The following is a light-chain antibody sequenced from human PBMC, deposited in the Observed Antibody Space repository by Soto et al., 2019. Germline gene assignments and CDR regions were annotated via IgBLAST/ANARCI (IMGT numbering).Light chain of an antibody. CDR3: QQYYSTPLT. V-gene: IGKV4-1*01. CDR1: QSLFYSSINKNY. Sequence: DIVMTQSPDSLAVSLGERATINCNSSQSLFYSSINKNYLAWYQQKSGQPPKLLIYWASIRESGVPDRFSGSGSGTDFTLTISSLQAEDVAVYYCQQYYSTPLTFGGGTKVEMK. J-gene: IGKJ4*01. CDR2: WAS.